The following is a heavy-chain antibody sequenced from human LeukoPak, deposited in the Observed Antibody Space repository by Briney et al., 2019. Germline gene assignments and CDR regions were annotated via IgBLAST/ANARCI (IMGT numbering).Heavy chain of an antibody. J-gene: IGHJ4*02. Sequence: SETLSLTCTVSGGSISGSSYYWGWIRQPPGKGLEWIGSIYYSGSTYYNPSLKSRVTISVDTSKNQFSLKLSSVTAADTAVYYCARVSIKQQLVLDYWGQGTLVTVSS. CDR2: IYYSGST. V-gene: IGHV4-39*07. D-gene: IGHD6-13*01. CDR1: GGSISGSSYY. CDR3: ARVSIKQQLVLDY.